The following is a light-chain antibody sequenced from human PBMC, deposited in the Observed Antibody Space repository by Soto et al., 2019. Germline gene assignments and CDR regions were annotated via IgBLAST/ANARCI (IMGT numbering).Light chain of an antibody. V-gene: IGKV3-11*01. CDR2: DAS. Sequence: EIVLTQSPATLSLSPGERATLSCRASQSVSSYLAWYQQKPGQAPRLLIYDASNRATCIPARFSGSGSGTDFTLTISSLEPEDFAVYYCQQRSNWPPITFGQGTRLETK. CDR3: QQRSNWPPIT. CDR1: QSVSSY. J-gene: IGKJ5*01.